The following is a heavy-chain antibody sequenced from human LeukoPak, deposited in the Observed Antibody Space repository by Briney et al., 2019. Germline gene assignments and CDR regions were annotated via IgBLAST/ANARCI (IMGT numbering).Heavy chain of an antibody. V-gene: IGHV4-4*09. CDR1: GFTFSSYS. Sequence: GSLRLSCAASGFTFSSYSMNWVRQAPGKGLEWVGHISTSGGSTYNPSLRSRVTMSIDTSKNQISLKLNSVTAADTAVYYCARAFYYDSSGYLDYWGQGSLVTVSS. CDR3: ARAFYYDSSGYLDY. J-gene: IGHJ4*02. CDR2: ISTSGGS. D-gene: IGHD3-22*01.